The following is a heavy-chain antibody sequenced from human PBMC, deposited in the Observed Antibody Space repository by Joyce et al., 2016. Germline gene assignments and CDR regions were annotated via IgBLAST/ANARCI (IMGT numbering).Heavy chain of an antibody. J-gene: IGHJ1*01. CDR2: VNDRGRT. V-gene: IGHV4-34*01. D-gene: IGHD3-10*01. Sequence: QVQLQEWGAGLLKPSETLSLTCAVYGGSLSGYYWSWIRQAPGMGLEWIGEVNDRGRTNYNPSLKGRATTSMDTSKNQFSRRLTTVTGADTAVYFCARARRGIILARGEMGEYLQHWGRGTVVIVSS. CDR1: GGSLSGYY. CDR3: ARARRGIILARGEMGEYLQH.